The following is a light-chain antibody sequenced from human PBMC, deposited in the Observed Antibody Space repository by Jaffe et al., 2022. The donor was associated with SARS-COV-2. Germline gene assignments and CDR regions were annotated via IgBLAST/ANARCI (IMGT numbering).Light chain of an antibody. J-gene: IGKJ1*01. CDR2: GVS. V-gene: IGKV3D-15*01. CDR3: QQYNYWPQT. CDR1: QGISSD. Sequence: VMTQSPATLSVSPGERATLSCRASQGISSDLGWYQQKPGQAPRLLIYGVSTRATGIPARFSGSGSGTEFTLTISSLQSEDFAVYYCQQYNYWPQTFGQGTKVEIK.